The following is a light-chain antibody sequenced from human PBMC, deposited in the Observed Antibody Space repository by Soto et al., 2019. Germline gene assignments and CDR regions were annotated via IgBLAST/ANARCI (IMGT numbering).Light chain of an antibody. CDR3: QQRSNWPLT. CDR2: DAS. Sequence: EIVLTQSPATLSSSPGERATLSCRASQSVSSYLAWYQHKPGQAPRLLISDASNRATGIPARFSGSGSGTDFTLTISSLEPDDFAVYYCQQRSNWPLTFGQGTKVEIK. J-gene: IGKJ1*01. V-gene: IGKV3-11*01. CDR1: QSVSSY.